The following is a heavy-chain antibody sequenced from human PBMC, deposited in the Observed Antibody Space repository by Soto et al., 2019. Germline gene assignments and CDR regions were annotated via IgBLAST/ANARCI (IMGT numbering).Heavy chain of an antibody. Sequence: QVQLVQSGAEVKEPGASVRVSCKAFGYTFTAYNIHWLRQAPGQXLXWMGWINAGNGNTRSSRKFQGRVIITRDTSXXXXXXXXXXXXXXXXXXXXXXRXAXSGGSVPRFDPWGQGTLLTVSS. V-gene: IGHV1-3*01. CDR2: INAGNGNT. CDR3: XRXAXSGGSVPRFDP. J-gene: IGHJ5*02. CDR1: GYTFTAYN.